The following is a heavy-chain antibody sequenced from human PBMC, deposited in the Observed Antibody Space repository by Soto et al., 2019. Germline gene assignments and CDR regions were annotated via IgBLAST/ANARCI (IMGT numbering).Heavy chain of an antibody. D-gene: IGHD3-22*01. CDR1: GVTFSSYA. V-gene: IGHV1-69*10. J-gene: IGHJ4*02. CDR3: ARDRDRGYDSSGYVAPLVY. CDR2: LIPIFGIA. Sequence: GASVKVSGKASGVTFSSYAISWVRSAPGQGLEWTGGLIPIFGIANSAQQLQGGVTITADKYRSTAYMELSSLRSADTAVYYGARDRDRGYDSSGYVAPLVYWGQGTLVTVSS.